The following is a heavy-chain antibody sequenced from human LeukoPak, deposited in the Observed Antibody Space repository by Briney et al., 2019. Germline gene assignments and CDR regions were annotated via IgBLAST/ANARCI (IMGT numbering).Heavy chain of an antibody. CDR2: IYPGDSDT. V-gene: IGHV5-51*01. D-gene: IGHD2-15*01. J-gene: IGHJ4*02. Sequence: GESLKISCKGCGYSFTSYWIGWVRQMPGKGLEWMGIIYPGDSDTRYSPSFQGQVTISADKSISTAYLQWSSLKASDTAMYYCARRLPCIAVSCYSSHYWGQGTLVTVSS. CDR1: GYSFTSYW. CDR3: ARRLPCIAVSCYSSHY.